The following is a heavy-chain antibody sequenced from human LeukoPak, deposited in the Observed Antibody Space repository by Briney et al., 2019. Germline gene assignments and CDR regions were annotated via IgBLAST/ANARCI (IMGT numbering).Heavy chain of an antibody. V-gene: IGHV3-23*01. CDR1: GFTFGTYA. J-gene: IGHJ4*02. D-gene: IGHD3-3*01. Sequence: GGSLRLSCTASGFTFGTYAMNWVRQAPGKGLQWVALIIGNATTKAYADSVKGRFTISRDNSKNTLYLQMNSLRVEDTAVYYCVKDRTPDGYYSVDYWGQGILVTVSS. CDR3: VKDRTPDGYYSVDY. CDR2: IIGNATTK.